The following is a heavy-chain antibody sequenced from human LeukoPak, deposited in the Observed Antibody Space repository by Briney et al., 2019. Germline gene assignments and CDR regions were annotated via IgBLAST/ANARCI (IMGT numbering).Heavy chain of an antibody. CDR2: INPNSGGT. CDR3: AGIPTGIAVAGVDY. Sequence: GASVKVSCKASGYTFTGYYMHWVRQAPGQGLEWMGWINPNSGGTNYAQKFQGRVTMTRDTSISTAYMELSRLRSDDTAVYYCAGIPTGIAVAGVDYWGQGTLVTVSS. V-gene: IGHV1-2*02. D-gene: IGHD6-19*01. CDR1: GYTFTGYY. J-gene: IGHJ4*02.